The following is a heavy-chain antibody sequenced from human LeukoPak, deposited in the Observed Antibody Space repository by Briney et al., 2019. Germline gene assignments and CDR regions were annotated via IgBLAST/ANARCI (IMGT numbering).Heavy chain of an antibody. CDR1: GFIFSKYV. J-gene: IGHJ4*02. CDR2: ISGNGGST. V-gene: IGHV3-23*01. D-gene: IGHD3/OR15-3a*01. Sequence: GGSLRLSCAASGFIFSKYVMSWVRQAPGKGLEWVSGISGNGGSTDYADSVKGRFTISRDNSKNTLYLQMNSLRAEDTAVYYCAKTIRGLDIIFDYWGQGTLVTVSS. CDR3: AKTIRGLDIIFDY.